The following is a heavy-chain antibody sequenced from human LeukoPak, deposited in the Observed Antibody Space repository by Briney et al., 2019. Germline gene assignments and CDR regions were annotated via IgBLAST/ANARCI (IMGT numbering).Heavy chain of an antibody. V-gene: IGHV4-4*07. CDR3: ARDPRGIVRANHNYFDP. CDR1: GGSISSFY. D-gene: IGHD1-26*01. J-gene: IGHJ5*02. CDR2: IYTSGST. Sequence: SETLSLTCTVSGGSISSFYWSWIRQPAGKGLEWIGRIYTSGSTNYNPSLKSRVSMSLDTSKNQFSLKLSSVTAADTAVYYCARDPRGIVRANHNYFDPWGQGTLVTVSS.